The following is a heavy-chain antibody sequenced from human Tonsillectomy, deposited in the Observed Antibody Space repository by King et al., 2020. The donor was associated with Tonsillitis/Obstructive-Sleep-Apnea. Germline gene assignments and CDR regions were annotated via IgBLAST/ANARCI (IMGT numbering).Heavy chain of an antibody. V-gene: IGHV4-39*01. CDR2: IYYGGST. CDR3: ARPPSYGSSAGCQDAFDI. CDR1: GGSVSSGSYY. Sequence: PLQESGPGLVKPSETLSLNCTVSGGSVSSGSYYWAWIRQPPGKGLEWIGNIYYGGSTYHNPSLRSRVTIFVDTSKNQVSLKLSSVYAADTAVYYCARPPSYGSSAGCQDAFDIWGQGTMVAVSS. J-gene: IGHJ3*02. D-gene: IGHD2-2*01.